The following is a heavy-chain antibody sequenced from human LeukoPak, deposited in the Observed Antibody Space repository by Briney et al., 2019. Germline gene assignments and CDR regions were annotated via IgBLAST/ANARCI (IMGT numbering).Heavy chain of an antibody. Sequence: GGSLRLSCAASGFTFSSNWMSWVRQAPGKGLEWVSGISWNSGSIGYADSVKGRFTISRDNAKNSLYLQMNSLRAEDTALYYCAKDRDRGWYGDFDYWGQGTLVTVSS. CDR1: GFTFSSNW. CDR2: ISWNSGSI. D-gene: IGHD6-19*01. J-gene: IGHJ4*02. CDR3: AKDRDRGWYGDFDY. V-gene: IGHV3-9*01.